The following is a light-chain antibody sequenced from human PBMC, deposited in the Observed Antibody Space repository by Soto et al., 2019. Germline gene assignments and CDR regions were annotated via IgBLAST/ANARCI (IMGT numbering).Light chain of an antibody. Sequence: DIQLTQSPSSLSASVGDKVTISCRASQGINNYLAWYQQKPGQAPKLLIYPTSTLQSGVPSRFSGSGSGTEFTLTISSLQPEDSATYYCQQLNTFPLFGGGNKVEVK. V-gene: IGKV1-9*01. J-gene: IGKJ4*01. CDR2: PTS. CDR3: QQLNTFPL. CDR1: QGINNY.